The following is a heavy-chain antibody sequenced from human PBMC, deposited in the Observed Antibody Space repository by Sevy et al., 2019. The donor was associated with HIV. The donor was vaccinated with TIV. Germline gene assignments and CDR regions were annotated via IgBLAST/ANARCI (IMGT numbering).Heavy chain of an antibody. V-gene: IGHV3-30*02. CDR3: AKGGSGGIDHYGMDV. CDR1: RFRFNNFG. CDR2: IQYDGINK. Sequence: GGSLRLSCAASRFRFNNFGMYWVRQAPGKGLEGVAFIQYDGINKYYLDSVKGRSTISRDNSKDTLYLEMKSLRLEDTAIYYCAKGGSGGIDHYGMDVWGQGTTVTVSS. J-gene: IGHJ6*02. D-gene: IGHD6-25*01.